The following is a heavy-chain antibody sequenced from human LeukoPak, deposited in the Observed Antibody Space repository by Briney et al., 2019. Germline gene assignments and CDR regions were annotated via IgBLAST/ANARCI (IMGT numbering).Heavy chain of an antibody. CDR2: FYYSGST. CDR3: ARWQQIYYYYMDV. J-gene: IGHJ6*03. D-gene: IGHD6-13*01. V-gene: IGHV4-59*08. Sequence: SETLSLTCTVSSDSISSYYWSWIRQSPEKGLDWIGYFYYSGSTNYNPSLKSRVTISVDTSKNQFSLKLSSVTAADTAVYYCARWQQIYYYYMDVWGKGTTVTVSS. CDR1: SDSISSYY.